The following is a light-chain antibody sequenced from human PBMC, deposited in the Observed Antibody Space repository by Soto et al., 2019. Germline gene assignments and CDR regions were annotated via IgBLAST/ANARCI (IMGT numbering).Light chain of an antibody. CDR2: TNN. Sequence: QSVLTQPPSVSGAPGQRVTISCTGRSSNIGAGFDVHWYQQLPGTAPKLLMHTNNQRPSGVPDRFSGSKSGTSASLAISGLRSEDEADYYCAAWDDSLSGPVFGGGTKLTVL. V-gene: IGLV1-47*02. J-gene: IGLJ2*01. CDR3: AAWDDSLSGPV. CDR1: SSNIGAGFD.